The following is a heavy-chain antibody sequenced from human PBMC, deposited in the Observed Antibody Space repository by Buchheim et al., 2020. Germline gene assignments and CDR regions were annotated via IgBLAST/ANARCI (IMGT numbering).Heavy chain of an antibody. CDR2: MNSDGSTT. V-gene: IGHV3-74*01. J-gene: IGHJ4*02. D-gene: IGHD3-16*01. CDR3: ARDFGGPSDC. CDR1: GFTFSSSW. Sequence: EVQLVESGGGLVQPGGSLRLSCAASGFTFSSSWMHWVRHAPGKGLVWVSRMNSDGSTTSYAESVRGRFTISRDNAKNTLYLQMNSLGAEDTAVYYCARDFGGPSDCWGQRTL.